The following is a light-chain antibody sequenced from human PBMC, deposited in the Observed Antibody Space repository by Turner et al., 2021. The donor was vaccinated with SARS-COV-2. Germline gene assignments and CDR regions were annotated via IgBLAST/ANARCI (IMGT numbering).Light chain of an antibody. CDR3: QQYGSSPPYT. CDR2: GAS. CDR1: QSVSSSY. J-gene: IGKJ2*01. Sequence: DIVLTQSPGTLSLSPGERATLSCRASQSVSSSYLAWYQQEPGQAPRLLIYGASSRATGIPDRFSGSGSGTDFTLTISRLEPEDSAVYYCQQYGSSPPYTFGQGTKLEIK. V-gene: IGKV3-20*01.